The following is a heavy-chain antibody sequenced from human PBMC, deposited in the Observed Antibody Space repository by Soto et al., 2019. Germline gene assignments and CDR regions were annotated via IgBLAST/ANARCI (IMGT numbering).Heavy chain of an antibody. D-gene: IGHD2-2*01. CDR3: ARDPKSRPGEGY. CDR2: IIPIFGTA. J-gene: IGHJ4*02. CDR1: GGTFSSYA. Sequence: SVKVSCKASGGTFSSYAISWVRQAPGQGLEWMGGIIPIFGTANYAQKFQGRVTITADESTSTAYMELSSLRSEDTAVYYCARDPKSRPGEGYWGQGTLVTVS. V-gene: IGHV1-69*13.